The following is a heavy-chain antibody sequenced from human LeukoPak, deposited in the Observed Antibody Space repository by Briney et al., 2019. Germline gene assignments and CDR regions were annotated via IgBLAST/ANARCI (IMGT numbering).Heavy chain of an antibody. D-gene: IGHD3-3*01. V-gene: IGHV3-21*01. CDR2: ISSGSSYI. J-gene: IGHJ6*02. Sequence: GGSLRLSCAASGFTFSSYGMNWVRQAPGKGLEWVSSISSGSSYIYYADSVKGRFTISRDNAKNTLYLQMNSLRAEDTAVYYCESVLYFDFWRGYFVYFYRMDVWGQGTTVTVSS. CDR1: GFTFSSYG. CDR3: ESVLYFDFWRGYFVYFYRMDV.